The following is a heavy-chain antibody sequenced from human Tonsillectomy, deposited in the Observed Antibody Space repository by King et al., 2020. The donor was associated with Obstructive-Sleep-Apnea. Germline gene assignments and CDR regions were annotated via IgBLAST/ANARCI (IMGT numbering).Heavy chain of an antibody. J-gene: IGHJ4*02. CDR3: ARVVDIVATACFDY. Sequence: VQLVESGGGLVQPGGSLRLSCAASGFTFSSYWMNWVRQAPGKGLEWGANIKKDGSEKYYVDSVKGRFTISRDNAKNSLYLQMNSLRAEDTAVYYCARVVDIVATACFDYWGQGTLVTVSS. V-gene: IGHV3-7*01. CDR1: GFTFSSYW. CDR2: IKKDGSEK. D-gene: IGHD5-12*01.